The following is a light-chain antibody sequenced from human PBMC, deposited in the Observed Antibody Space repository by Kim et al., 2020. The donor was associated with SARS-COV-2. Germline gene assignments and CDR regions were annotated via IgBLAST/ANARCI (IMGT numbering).Light chain of an antibody. CDR1: QGIGNF. V-gene: IGKV1-16*02. Sequence: ASVGDRVTITCQASQGIGNFLTWYQEKPGKAPKPLIYYASILQTGVPSKFSGSGSGTDFTLTISSLQPEDFATYYCQHYNGFPFTFGGGTKVEIK. CDR2: YAS. CDR3: QHYNGFPFT. J-gene: IGKJ4*01.